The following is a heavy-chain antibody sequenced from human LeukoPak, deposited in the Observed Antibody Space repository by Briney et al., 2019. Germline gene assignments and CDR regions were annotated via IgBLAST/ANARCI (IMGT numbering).Heavy chain of an antibody. D-gene: IGHD2-21*02. CDR2: IYHSGST. J-gene: IGHJ4*02. Sequence: SETLSLTCTVSGGSISSSYWSWVRQPPGKGLEWIGEIYHSGSTNYNPSLKSRVTISVDKSKNQFSLKLSSVTAADTAVYYCARGPSEGDFPYYYFGYWGQGTLVTVSS. V-gene: IGHV4-59*12. CDR3: ARGPSEGDFPYYYFGY. CDR1: GGSISSSY.